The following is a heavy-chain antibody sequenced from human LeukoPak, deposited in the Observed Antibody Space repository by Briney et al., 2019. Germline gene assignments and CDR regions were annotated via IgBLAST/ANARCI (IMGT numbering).Heavy chain of an antibody. Sequence: GRSLRLSCAASGFSFDDYAMHWVRQAPGKGLEWVSAISWNGNSIVYADSVKGRFTISRDNAKNSLYLQMNSLRDEDTAVYYCARPTYGDYGMDVWGQGTTVTVSS. CDR2: ISWNGNSI. J-gene: IGHJ6*02. D-gene: IGHD4-17*01. V-gene: IGHV3-9*01. CDR1: GFSFDDYA. CDR3: ARPTYGDYGMDV.